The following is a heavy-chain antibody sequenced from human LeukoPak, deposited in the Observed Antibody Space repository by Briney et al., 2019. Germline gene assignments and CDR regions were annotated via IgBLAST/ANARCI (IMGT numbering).Heavy chain of an antibody. Sequence: GGSLRLSCAASGFTFSSYSMNWVRQAPGKGLEWVSSIGSSSSYIYYADSVKGRFTISRDNAKNSLYLQMNSLRAEDTAVYYCARDQAAYSSGWYFHYYYYMDVWGKGTTVTVSS. V-gene: IGHV3-21*01. J-gene: IGHJ6*03. CDR3: ARDQAAYSSGWYFHYYYYMDV. D-gene: IGHD6-19*01. CDR1: GFTFSSYS. CDR2: IGSSSSYI.